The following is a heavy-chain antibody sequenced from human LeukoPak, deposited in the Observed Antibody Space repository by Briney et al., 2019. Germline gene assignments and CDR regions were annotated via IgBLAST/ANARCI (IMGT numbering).Heavy chain of an antibody. CDR2: ISSSSSYI. Sequence: GGSLRLSCAASGFTFSSYSMNWVRQAPGKGLEWVSSISSSSSYIYYADSVKGRFTISRDNAKNLLYLQMNSLRAEDTAVYYCARDHRLRGSYDAFDIWGQGTMVTVSS. J-gene: IGHJ3*02. CDR1: GFTFSSYS. V-gene: IGHV3-21*01. D-gene: IGHD1-26*01. CDR3: ARDHRLRGSYDAFDI.